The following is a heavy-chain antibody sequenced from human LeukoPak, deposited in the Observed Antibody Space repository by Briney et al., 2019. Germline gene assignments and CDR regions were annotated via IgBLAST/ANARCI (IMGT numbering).Heavy chain of an antibody. CDR2: IYSGGST. CDR3: ARASGSYNAGD. V-gene: IGHV3-66*01. Sequence: PGGSLRLSCAASGFTVSSDYMSWVRQAPGRGLEWVSVIYSGGSTYYADSVKGRFTVSRDNSKNTLYLQMNSLRAEDTAVYYCARASGSYNAGDWGQGTLVTVSS. D-gene: IGHD3-10*01. J-gene: IGHJ4*02. CDR1: GFTVSSDY.